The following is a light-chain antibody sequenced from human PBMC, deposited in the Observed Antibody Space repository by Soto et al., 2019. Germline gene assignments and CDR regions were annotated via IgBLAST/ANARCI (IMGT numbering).Light chain of an antibody. Sequence: EIVLAQSPGTLSLSPGERATRSCRASQSININLALYQQKPGQAPRLLIYGASTRATGLPARFSGSGSGTEFTLIISSLQSEDSAVYYCQQYDNWPITFAQGTRLEI. CDR3: QQYDNWPIT. V-gene: IGKV3-15*01. J-gene: IGKJ5*01. CDR2: GAS. CDR1: QSININ.